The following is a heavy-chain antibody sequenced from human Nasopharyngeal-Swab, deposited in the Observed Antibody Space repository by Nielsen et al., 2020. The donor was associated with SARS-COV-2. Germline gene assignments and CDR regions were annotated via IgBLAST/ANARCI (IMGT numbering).Heavy chain of an antibody. J-gene: IGHJ4*02. V-gene: IGHV3-23*01. CDR3: ARDQSLGELLAFDY. Sequence: GGSLRLSCAASGFTFGSFGMSWVRQAPGKGLEWVSGISGSGGSTHYADFVKGRFTTSRDNSKNTLYLQMDSLRAEDTAVYYCARDQSLGELLAFDYWGQGTLVTVSS. CDR2: ISGSGGST. D-gene: IGHD3-10*01. CDR1: GFTFGSFG.